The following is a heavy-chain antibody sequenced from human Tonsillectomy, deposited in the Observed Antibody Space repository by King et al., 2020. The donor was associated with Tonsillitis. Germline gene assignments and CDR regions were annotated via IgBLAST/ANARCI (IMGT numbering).Heavy chain of an antibody. V-gene: IGHV4-61*02. J-gene: IGHJ4*02. D-gene: IGHD2-15*01. CDR2: IETSGST. Sequence: QLQESGPGLVKPSQTLSLTCSVSGGSISSGPYYWSWIRQPAGKGLEWIGRIETSGSTNYSPSLKSLVTISVDTSKNQFSLKLNSVTAAYKAVYYWARDDDSLETFDSWGQGTLVIVSS. CDR3: ARDDDSLETFDS. CDR1: GGSISSGPYY.